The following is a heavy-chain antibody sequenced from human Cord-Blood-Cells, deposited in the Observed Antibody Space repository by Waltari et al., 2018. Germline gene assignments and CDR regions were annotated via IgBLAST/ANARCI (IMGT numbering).Heavy chain of an antibody. Sequence: QVQLQQWGAGLLKPSETLSLTCAVYGGSFSGSYWSWIRQPPGKGLEWIGEINHSGSTNYNPSLKTRVTISVDTSKNQFSLKLSSVTAADTAVYYCARGPTIFGVVIMGFDYWGQGTLVTVSS. D-gene: IGHD3-3*01. V-gene: IGHV4-34*01. CDR1: GGSFSGSY. CDR2: INHSGST. CDR3: ARGPTIFGVVIMGFDY. J-gene: IGHJ4*02.